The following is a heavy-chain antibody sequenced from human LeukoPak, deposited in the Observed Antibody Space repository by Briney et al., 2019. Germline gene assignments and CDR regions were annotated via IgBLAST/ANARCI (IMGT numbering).Heavy chain of an antibody. CDR2: IYYTGGT. J-gene: IGHJ4*02. Sequence: SETLSLTCTVSGGSMSGYYWSCIRQPPGKRLEWIGYIYYTGGTNYNPSLKSRVTISVDTSKNQFPLKLSSVTAADTAVYYCARRGWYFDFWGRGTLVTVSS. CDR1: GGSMSGYY. V-gene: IGHV4-59*08. CDR3: ARRGWYFDF.